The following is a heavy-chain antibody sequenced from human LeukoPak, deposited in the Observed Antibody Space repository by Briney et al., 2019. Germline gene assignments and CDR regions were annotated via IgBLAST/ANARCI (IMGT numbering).Heavy chain of an antibody. CDR1: GYTFTAYY. J-gene: IGHJ4*02. Sequence: ASVKVSCKASGYTFTAYYIHWVRQAPGQGLEWMGWISAYNGNTNYAQKLQGRVTMTTDTSTSTAYMELRSLRSDDTAVYYCARDSAVPGDYWGQGTLVTVSS. CDR3: ARDSAVPGDY. D-gene: IGHD6-19*01. CDR2: ISAYNGNT. V-gene: IGHV1-18*01.